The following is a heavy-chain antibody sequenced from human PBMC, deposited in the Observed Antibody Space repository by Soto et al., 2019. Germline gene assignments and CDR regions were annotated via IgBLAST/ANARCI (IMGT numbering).Heavy chain of an antibody. J-gene: IGHJ6*02. CDR3: ARGFGNPNGLYYYYYGMDV. CDR1: GYTFTSYG. Sequence: ASVKVSCKASGYTFTSYGISWVRQAPGQGLEWMGWISAYNGNTNYAQKLQGRVTMTTDTSTSTAYMELRSLRAEDTAVYYCARGFGNPNGLYYYYYGMDVWGQGTTVTVSS. V-gene: IGHV1-18*01. D-gene: IGHD3-10*01. CDR2: ISAYNGNT.